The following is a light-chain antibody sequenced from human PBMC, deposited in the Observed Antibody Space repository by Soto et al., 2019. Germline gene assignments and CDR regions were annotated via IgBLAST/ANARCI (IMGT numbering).Light chain of an antibody. CDR1: QSVSSSY. J-gene: IGKJ5*01. V-gene: IGKV3-20*01. CDR2: ATS. CDR3: QQYCSSAPIT. Sequence: ILITQSPATLSVSPVERATLSVMGSQSVSSSYLGWYQQKPGQAPRLLIYATSTRATGIPARFSGSGSETDFTLTISRLEPEDFALYYCQQYCSSAPITFGQGTRLEIK.